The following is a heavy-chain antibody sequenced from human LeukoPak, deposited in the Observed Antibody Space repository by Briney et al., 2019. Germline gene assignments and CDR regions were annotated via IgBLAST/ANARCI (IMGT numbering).Heavy chain of an antibody. J-gene: IGHJ4*02. D-gene: IGHD1-26*01. CDR1: GFTFSSYA. Sequence: GGSLRLSCAASGFTFSSYAMSWVRQAPGKGLEWVSAISGSGGSTYYADSVKGRFTISRDNSKSTLYLQMNSLRAEDTAVYFCAKFSGSYKYYFDHWGQGTLVTVSS. CDR3: AKFSGSYKYYFDH. V-gene: IGHV3-23*01. CDR2: ISGSGGST.